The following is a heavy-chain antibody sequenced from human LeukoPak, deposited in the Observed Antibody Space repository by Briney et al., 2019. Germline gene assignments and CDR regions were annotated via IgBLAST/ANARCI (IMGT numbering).Heavy chain of an antibody. CDR2: IYTSGST. V-gene: IGHV4-4*07. D-gene: IGHD1/OR15-1a*01. J-gene: IGHJ3*02. CDR3: ARGTVPNAFDI. Sequence: SETLSLTCTVSGGSISTYYWSWIRQPAGMGLEWIGRIYTSGSTNYNPSLKSRVTMSVDTSKNQFSLKLSSVTAADTAVYFCARGTVPNAFDIWGQGTMVTVS. CDR1: GGSISTYY.